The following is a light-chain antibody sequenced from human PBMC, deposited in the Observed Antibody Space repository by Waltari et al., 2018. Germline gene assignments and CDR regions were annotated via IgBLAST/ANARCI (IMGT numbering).Light chain of an antibody. CDR3: QRRGHWPPGAT. Sequence: EIVLTQSPATLSLSPGERATLSCRARQSVSRYLAWYQQKPGQAPRLLIYDASNRATAIPARFSGSGSGTDFTLTISSLEPEDFAVYYCQRRGHWPPGATFGPGTRVDIK. CDR2: DAS. CDR1: QSVSRY. V-gene: IGKV3-11*01. J-gene: IGKJ3*01.